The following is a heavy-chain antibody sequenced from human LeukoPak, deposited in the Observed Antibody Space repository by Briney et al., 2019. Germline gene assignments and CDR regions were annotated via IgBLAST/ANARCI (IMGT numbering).Heavy chain of an antibody. V-gene: IGHV1-8*01. Sequence: GASVKVSCKASGYTFTNYDINWVRQATGQGLEWMGYMNPNSGFTTYAQKFQGRVTMTRDTSISTAYMELSSLRSDDTAVYYCARGRAARPDYWGQGALVTVSS. CDR3: ARGRAARPDY. CDR2: MNPNSGFT. J-gene: IGHJ4*02. CDR1: GYTFTNYD. D-gene: IGHD6-6*01.